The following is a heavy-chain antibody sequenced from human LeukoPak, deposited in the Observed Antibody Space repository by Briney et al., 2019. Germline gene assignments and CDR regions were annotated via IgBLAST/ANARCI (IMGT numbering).Heavy chain of an antibody. Sequence: GGSLRLSCAASGFTFSSYAMSWVRQAPGKGLEWVSAISGSGGSTYYADSVKGRFTISRDNSKNTLYLQMDSLRAEDTAVYYCARGKLGAATLDYWGQGTLVTVSS. J-gene: IGHJ4*02. CDR3: ARGKLGAATLDY. V-gene: IGHV3-23*01. CDR1: GFTFSSYA. D-gene: IGHD1-26*01. CDR2: ISGSGGST.